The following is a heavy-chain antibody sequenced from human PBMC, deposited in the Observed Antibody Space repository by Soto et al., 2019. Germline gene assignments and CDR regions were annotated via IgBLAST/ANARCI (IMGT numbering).Heavy chain of an antibody. V-gene: IGHV3-23*01. J-gene: IGHJ4*02. CDR1: GFGFPTYA. D-gene: IGHD3-22*01. Sequence: EVQLLESGGGLVQPGGSLRLSCAASGFGFPTYAMNWFRQAPGKGLEWVAVIVGNAGSTDYADSVKGRFTISRDNSNNILYLQMNSLRVEDTDIYYCANDLRPDSRDDLDFWGQGTLVTVSS. CDR3: ANDLRPDSRDDLDF. CDR2: IVGNAGST.